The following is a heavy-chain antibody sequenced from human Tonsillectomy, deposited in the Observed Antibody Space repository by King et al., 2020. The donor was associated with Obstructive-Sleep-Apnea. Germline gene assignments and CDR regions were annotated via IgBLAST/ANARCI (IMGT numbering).Heavy chain of an antibody. CDR1: WFTFSSYS. Sequence: VQLVESGGGLVQSGGSLRLSCAASWFTFSSYSMNWVRHAPGEGLEWVSYISSRSSIIYYGDSVKGRFTISIENAKNSLYLQMNSLRAEDTAVYYCATCGGDCYSFDYWGQGTLVTVSS. CDR3: ATCGGDCYSFDY. CDR2: ISSRSSII. J-gene: IGHJ4*02. D-gene: IGHD2-21*02. V-gene: IGHV3-48*04.